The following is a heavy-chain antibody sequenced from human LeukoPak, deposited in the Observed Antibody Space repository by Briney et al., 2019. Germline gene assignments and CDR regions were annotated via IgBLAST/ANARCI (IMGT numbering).Heavy chain of an antibody. Sequence: TSVKVSCKAFGYTFSNFAIYWVRQAPGQGLESMGWINTNTGEPTYAQGFTGRFVFSLDTSANTAYLQISRLKADDTALCFCARDGFYNFWAGYYHPDWGQGTLLTVST. CDR3: ARDGFYNFWAGYYHPD. CDR1: GYTFSNFA. D-gene: IGHD3/OR15-3a*01. V-gene: IGHV7-4-1*02. J-gene: IGHJ4*02. CDR2: INTNTGEP.